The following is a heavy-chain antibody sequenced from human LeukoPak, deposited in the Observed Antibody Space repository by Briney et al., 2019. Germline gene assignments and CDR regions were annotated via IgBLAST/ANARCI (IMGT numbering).Heavy chain of an antibody. CDR1: GFTFSSYG. J-gene: IGHJ4*02. CDR2: ISGSGGST. Sequence: GGTLRLSCAASGFTFSSYGMNWVRQAPGKGLEWVSAISGSGGSTYYADSVKGRFTISRDNSKNTLYLQMNSLRAEDTAVYYCAKEGSGWFGTLGVDYWGQGTLVTVSS. D-gene: IGHD6-13*01. V-gene: IGHV3-23*01. CDR3: AKEGSGWFGTLGVDY.